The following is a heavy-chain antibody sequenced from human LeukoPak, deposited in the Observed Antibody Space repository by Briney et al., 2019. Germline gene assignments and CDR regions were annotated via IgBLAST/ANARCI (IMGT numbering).Heavy chain of an antibody. Sequence: GGSLRLSCAASGFTFSAQYMDWVRQAPGKGLEWVGRIRNKANGYTTEYVASVRGRFIISRDDSKNSLYLQMNSLKTEDTAVYYCARVGGWVGSTDGLDSWGQGTMVTVSS. CDR3: ARVGGWVGSTDGLDS. D-gene: IGHD1-26*01. V-gene: IGHV3-72*01. CDR1: GFTFSAQY. J-gene: IGHJ3*01. CDR2: IRNKANGYTT.